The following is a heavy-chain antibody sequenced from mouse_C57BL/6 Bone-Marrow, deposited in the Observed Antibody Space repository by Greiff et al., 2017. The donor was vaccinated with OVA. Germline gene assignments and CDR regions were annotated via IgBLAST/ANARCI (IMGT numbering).Heavy chain of an antibody. CDR1: GYTFTDYY. Sequence: EVQRVESGPVLVKPGASVKMSCKASGYTFTDYYMNWVKQSHGKSLEWIGVINPYNGGTSYNQKFKGKATLTVDKSSSTAYMELNSLTSEDSAVYYCARGRDYGNYWFAYWGQGTLVTVSA. V-gene: IGHV1-19*01. CDR2: INPYNGGT. CDR3: ARGRDYGNYWFAY. J-gene: IGHJ3*01. D-gene: IGHD2-1*01.